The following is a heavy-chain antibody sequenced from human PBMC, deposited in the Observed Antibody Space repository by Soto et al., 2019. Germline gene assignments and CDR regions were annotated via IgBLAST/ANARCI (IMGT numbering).Heavy chain of an antibody. CDR1: GYSFASYW. J-gene: IGHJ4*02. Sequence: ESLTISRKGSGYSFASYWIAWVRQMPGKGLEWMGIIYPGDSETRYSPSFRGQVTISADKSISTAYLQWASLKASDTAMYFCARGTPYDYWGQGTQVTVSS. V-gene: IGHV5-51*01. CDR3: ARGTPYDY. CDR2: IYPGDSET.